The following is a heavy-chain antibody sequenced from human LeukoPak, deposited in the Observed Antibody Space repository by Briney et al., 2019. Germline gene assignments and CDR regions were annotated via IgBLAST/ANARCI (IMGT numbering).Heavy chain of an antibody. V-gene: IGHV4-34*12. CDR3: ARAYGAKYSFDS. CDR2: IIHSGST. J-gene: IGHJ4*02. Sequence: PSETLSLTCAVSGGSFSGYYWSWIRQPPGKGLEWIGEIIHSGSTNYNPSLKSRVTLSVDTSKNQFSLKVSSVIAADTGVYYCARAYGAKYSFDSWGQGTLVTVSS. CDR1: GGSFSGYY. D-gene: IGHD4-23*01.